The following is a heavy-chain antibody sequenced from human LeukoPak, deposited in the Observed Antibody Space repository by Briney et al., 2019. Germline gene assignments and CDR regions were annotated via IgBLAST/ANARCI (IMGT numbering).Heavy chain of an antibody. CDR1: GYIFTNYW. V-gene: IGHV5-51*01. D-gene: IGHD4-23*01. CDR3: ATFRDYGANRPFDY. CDR2: IYPGDSAT. J-gene: IGHJ4*02. Sequence: GESLKISCKGAGYIFTNYWIGWVRQMPGKGLEWMGIIYPGDSATTYSPSFQGQVTFSADTSTTTAYLQWSSLRASDTAMYYCATFRDYGANRPFDYWGQGTLVTVSS.